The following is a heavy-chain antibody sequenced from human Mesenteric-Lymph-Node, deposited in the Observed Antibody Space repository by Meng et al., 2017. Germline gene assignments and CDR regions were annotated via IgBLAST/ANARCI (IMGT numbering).Heavy chain of an antibody. CDR2: ISASGDST. J-gene: IGHJ4*02. Sequence: GGSLRLSCKGSGYSFTSYWIGWVRQAPGKGPEWVSAISASGDSTFYGDSVKGRFTNSRDNSKNTLYLQMKSLRAEDTAMYYCAFYFWGQGTLVTVSS. CDR1: GYSFTSYW. V-gene: IGHV3-23*01. CDR3: AFYF.